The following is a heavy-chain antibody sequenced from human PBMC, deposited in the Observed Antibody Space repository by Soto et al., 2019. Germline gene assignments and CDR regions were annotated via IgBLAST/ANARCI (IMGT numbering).Heavy chain of an antibody. V-gene: IGHV3-23*01. CDR2: IPYSGGST. CDR1: GFTFNSYA. J-gene: IGHJ5*01. CDR3: AKDLPGALLPTCFDS. Sequence: DVQLLESGGGLVQPGGSLRLSCAASGFTFNSYAMTWVRQAPGKGLEWVSSIPYSGGSTYYADSVKGRFTISRDNSKNTLYLQMNSLRDEDTALYYCAKDLPGALLPTCFDSWGQGTLATVSS. D-gene: IGHD1-26*01.